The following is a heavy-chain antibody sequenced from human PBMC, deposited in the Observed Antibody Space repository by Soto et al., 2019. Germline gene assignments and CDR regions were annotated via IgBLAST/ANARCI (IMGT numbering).Heavy chain of an antibody. CDR2: ISAYNGNT. D-gene: IGHD3-3*01. J-gene: IGHJ6*02. Sequence: GASVKVSCKASGYTFTSYGISWVRQAPGQGLEWMGWISAYNGNTNYAQKLQGRVTMTTDTSTSTAYMGLRSLRSDDTAVYYCARSPGSVDFWSGYYPYGMDVWGQGTTVTVSS. CDR3: ARSPGSVDFWSGYYPYGMDV. CDR1: GYTFTSYG. V-gene: IGHV1-18*01.